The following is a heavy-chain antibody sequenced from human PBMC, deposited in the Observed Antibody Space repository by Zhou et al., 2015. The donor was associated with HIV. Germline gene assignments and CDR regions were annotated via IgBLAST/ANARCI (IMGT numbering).Heavy chain of an antibody. CDR3: AREGGLHSWFDP. J-gene: IGHJ5*02. CDR2: IIPIFGTA. Sequence: QVQLVQSGAEVKKPGASVKVSCKASGYTFSSYGISWVRQAPGQGLEWMGGIIPIFGTANYAQKFQGRVTITADESTSTAYMELSSLRSEDTAVYYCAREGGLHSWFDPWGQGTLVTVSS. V-gene: IGHV1-69*13. D-gene: IGHD5-24*01. CDR1: GYTFSSYG.